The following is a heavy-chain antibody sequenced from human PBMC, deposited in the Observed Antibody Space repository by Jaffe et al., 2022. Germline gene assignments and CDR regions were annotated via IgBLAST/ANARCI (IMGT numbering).Heavy chain of an antibody. CDR1: GFSLSTSGVG. D-gene: IGHD4-17*01. CDR2: IYWNDDK. CDR3: AHTTLRHYGDYVGGTAFDI. V-gene: IGHV2-5*01. Sequence: QITLKESGPTLVKPTQTLTLTCTFSGFSLSTSGVGVGWIRQPPGKALEWLALIYWNDDKRYSPSLKSRLTITKDTSKNQVVLTMTNMDPVDTATYYCAHTTLRHYGDYVGGTAFDIWGQGTMVTVSS. J-gene: IGHJ3*02.